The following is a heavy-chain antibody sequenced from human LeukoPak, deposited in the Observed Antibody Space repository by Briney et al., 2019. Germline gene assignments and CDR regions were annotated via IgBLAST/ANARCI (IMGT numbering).Heavy chain of an antibody. V-gene: IGHV1-2*02. CDR2: INPNSGGT. D-gene: IGHD6-6*01. Sequence: ASVKVSCKASGYTFTGYYMHWVRQAPGQGLEWMGWINPNSGGTNYAQKFQSRVTMTRDTSISTAYMELSRLRSDDTAVYYCARGYSSSSVELDYWGQGTLVTVSS. CDR1: GYTFTGYY. J-gene: IGHJ4*02. CDR3: ARGYSSSSVELDY.